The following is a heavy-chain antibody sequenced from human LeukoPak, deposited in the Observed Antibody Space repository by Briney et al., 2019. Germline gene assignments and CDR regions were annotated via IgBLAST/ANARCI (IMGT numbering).Heavy chain of an antibody. V-gene: IGHV3-48*04. CDR1: GFTSSSYS. D-gene: IGHD3-22*01. Sequence: PGGSLRLSCAASGFTSSSYSMNWVRQAPGKGLEWVSYISSSSSTIYYADSVKGRFTISRDNAKNSLYLQMNSLRAEDTAVYYCASEQRRGYYYDSSGYFHDAFDIWGQGTMVTVSS. J-gene: IGHJ3*02. CDR3: ASEQRRGYYYDSSGYFHDAFDI. CDR2: ISSSSSTI.